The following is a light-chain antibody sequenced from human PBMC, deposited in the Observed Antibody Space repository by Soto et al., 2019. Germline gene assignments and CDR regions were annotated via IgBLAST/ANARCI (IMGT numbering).Light chain of an antibody. V-gene: IGLV2-8*01. CDR1: SSDVGGYNY. CDR3: SSNAGSNREV. J-gene: IGLJ1*01. CDR2: EVS. Sequence: QSVLTQPPSASGSPGQSVTISCTGTSSDVGGYNYVSWYQQHPGKAPKLMIYEVSKRPSGVPDRFSGSKSGNTASLTVSGFQAKDEADYYCSSNAGSNREVFGTGTKVTVL.